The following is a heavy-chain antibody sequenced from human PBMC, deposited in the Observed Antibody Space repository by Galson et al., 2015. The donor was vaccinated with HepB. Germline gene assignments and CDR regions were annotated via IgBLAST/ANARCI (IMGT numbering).Heavy chain of an antibody. CDR3: AKEALPDYGGVTRSQF. CDR1: GFTFKSFG. Sequence: SLRLSCAASGFTFKSFGMHWVRQAPGKGLEWLAVIWYDGSKKYYTDSVKGRFTISKDTSKNTLYLQMDSLRVEDTAVYYCAKEALPDYGGVTRSQFWGQRALVTASS. D-gene: IGHD4-23*01. V-gene: IGHV3-33*06. CDR2: IWYDGSKK. J-gene: IGHJ4*02.